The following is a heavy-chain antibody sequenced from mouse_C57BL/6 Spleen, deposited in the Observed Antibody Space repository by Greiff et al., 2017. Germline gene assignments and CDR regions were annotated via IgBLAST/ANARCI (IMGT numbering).Heavy chain of an antibody. V-gene: IGHV14-3*01. Sequence: EVQLQQSVAELVRPGASVQLSCTAYGFNIKNTNLPWVKQRPEQGLEWIGRIDPANGNTKYAPKFPGKATITADTSSNTAYLQLSSLTSEDTAIYYCARPGSSLYYFDYWGQGTTLTVSS. J-gene: IGHJ2*01. D-gene: IGHD1-1*01. CDR2: IDPANGNT. CDR3: ARPGSSLYYFDY. CDR1: GFNIKNTN.